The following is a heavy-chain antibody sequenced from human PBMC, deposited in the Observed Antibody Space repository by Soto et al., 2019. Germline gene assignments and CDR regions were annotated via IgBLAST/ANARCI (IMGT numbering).Heavy chain of an antibody. CDR3: ARDPTGENWFDP. D-gene: IGHD4-17*01. V-gene: IGHV3-21*01. CDR2: ISSSSSYI. Sequence: GGSLRLSCAASGFTFSSYSMNWVRQAPGKGLEWVSSISSSSSYIYYADSVKGRFTISRDNAKNSLYLQMNILRAEDTAVYYCARDPTGENWFDPWGQGTLVTVSS. J-gene: IGHJ5*02. CDR1: GFTFSSYS.